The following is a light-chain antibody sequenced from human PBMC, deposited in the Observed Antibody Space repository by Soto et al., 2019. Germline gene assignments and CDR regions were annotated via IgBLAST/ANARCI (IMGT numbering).Light chain of an antibody. CDR3: MQTLLSWT. Sequence: EIVMTQSPLSLPVTPGEPASISCRSSQSLLHTNGYYYLDWYMQRPGQSPKLLIFLASNRASGVPDRVSGSGSGTDFTLKISRVEPEDVGVYYCMQTLLSWTFGQGTKVEIK. V-gene: IGKV2-28*01. J-gene: IGKJ1*01. CDR1: QSLLHTNGYYY. CDR2: LAS.